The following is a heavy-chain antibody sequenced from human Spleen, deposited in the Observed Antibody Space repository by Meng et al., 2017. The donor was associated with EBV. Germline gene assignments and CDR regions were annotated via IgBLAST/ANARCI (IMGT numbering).Heavy chain of an antibody. Sequence: QITLKESGPTLVKPTQTLTLTCTFSGFSLSTSGVGVGWIRQPPGKALEWLGIIYWDDDTRYSPSLKSKLTITKDTSKNQVVLTMTNMDPVDTATYYCARSLEAAATKDFDYWGQGTLVTVSS. D-gene: IGHD6-13*01. CDR3: ARSLEAAATKDFDY. J-gene: IGHJ4*02. V-gene: IGHV2-5*02. CDR2: IYWDDDT. CDR1: GFSLSTSGVG.